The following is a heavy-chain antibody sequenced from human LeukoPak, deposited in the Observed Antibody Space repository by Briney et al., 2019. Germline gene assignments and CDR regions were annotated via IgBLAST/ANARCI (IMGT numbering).Heavy chain of an antibody. CDR1: GGSISSYK. CDR2: IYSSGST. CDR3: ARGIVGATAPDY. J-gene: IGHJ4*02. Sequence: MPSETLSLTCTVSGGSISSYKWSWIRQPAGKGLEWIGRIYSSGSTNYTPSLKSRGTMSVDTSKNQFSLKLSSVTAADTAVYYCARGIVGATAPDYWGQGALVIVSS. D-gene: IGHD1-26*01. V-gene: IGHV4-4*07.